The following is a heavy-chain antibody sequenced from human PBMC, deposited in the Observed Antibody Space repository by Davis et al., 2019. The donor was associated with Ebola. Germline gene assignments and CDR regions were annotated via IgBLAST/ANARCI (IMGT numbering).Heavy chain of an antibody. CDR1: GYTFTSYG. D-gene: IGHD3-9*01. Sequence: ASVKVSCKASGYTFTSYGISWVRQAPGQGLEWMGWISAYNGNTNYAQKLQGRVTMTTGTSTSTAYMELRSLRSDDTAVYYCARGPTGYVPYYFDYWGQGTLVTASS. CDR2: ISAYNGNT. J-gene: IGHJ4*02. CDR3: ARGPTGYVPYYFDY. V-gene: IGHV1-18*01.